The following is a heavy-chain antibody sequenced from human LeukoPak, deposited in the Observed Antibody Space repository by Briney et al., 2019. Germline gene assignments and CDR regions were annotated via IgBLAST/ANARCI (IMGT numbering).Heavy chain of an antibody. CDR3: ARDRVEVLRYFDWLLDNYYYGMDV. V-gene: IGHV1-18*04. CDR1: GYTFTGYY. J-gene: IGHJ6*02. D-gene: IGHD3-9*01. Sequence: ASVKVSCKASGYTFTGYYMHWVRQAPGQGLEWMGWISAYNGNTNYAQKLQGRVTKTTDTSTSTAYMELRSLRSDDTAVYYCARDRVEVLRYFDWLLDNYYYGMDVWGQGTTVTVSS. CDR2: ISAYNGNT.